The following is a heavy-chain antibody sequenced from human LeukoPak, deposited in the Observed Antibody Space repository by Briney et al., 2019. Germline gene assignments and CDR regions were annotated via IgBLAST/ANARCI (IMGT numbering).Heavy chain of an antibody. CDR1: GFTFGGYS. Sequence: GGSLRLSCAASGFTFGGYSMNWVRQAPGKGLEWVGFIRSKAYGGTTEYAASVKGRFTISRDDSKSIAYLQMNSLKTEDTAVYYCTRAPVPVAMDNWFDPWGQGTLVTVSS. CDR2: IRSKAYGGTT. D-gene: IGHD2-2*01. J-gene: IGHJ5*02. V-gene: IGHV3-49*04. CDR3: TRAPVPVAMDNWFDP.